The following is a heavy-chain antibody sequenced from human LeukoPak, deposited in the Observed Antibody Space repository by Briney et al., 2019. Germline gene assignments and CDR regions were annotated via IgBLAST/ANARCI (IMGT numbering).Heavy chain of an antibody. J-gene: IGHJ4*02. CDR2: TYYRSKWYN. V-gene: IGHV6-1*01. D-gene: IGHD3-22*01. CDR1: GDSVSSNSAA. CDR3: AREGAYYDGRGYLYLFDY. Sequence: SQTLSLTFAISGDSVSSNSAAWNWIRQSPSRGLEWLGRTYYRSKWYNDYAVSVKIRITINPDTSNNQFSLQLNSVTPEDTAVYYCAREGAYYDGRGYLYLFDYWGQGTLVTVSS.